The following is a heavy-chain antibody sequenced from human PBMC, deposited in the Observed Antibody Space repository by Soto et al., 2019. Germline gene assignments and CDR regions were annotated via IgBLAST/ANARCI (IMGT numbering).Heavy chain of an antibody. CDR1: GFTFSNAW. V-gene: IGHV3-15*01. J-gene: IGHJ4*02. CDR2: IKSKTDGGTT. CDR3: TTGDNSSGYYFDY. D-gene: IGHD3-22*01. Sequence: GESLKISCAASGFTFSNAWMSWVRQAPGKGPEWVGRIKSKTDGGTTDYAAPVKGRFTISRDDSKNTLYLQMNSLKTEDTAVYYCTTGDNSSGYYFDYWGQGTLVTVSS.